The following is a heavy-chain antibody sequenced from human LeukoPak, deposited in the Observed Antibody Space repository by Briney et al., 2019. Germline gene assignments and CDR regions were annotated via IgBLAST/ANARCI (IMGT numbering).Heavy chain of an antibody. D-gene: IGHD3-3*01. J-gene: IGHJ5*02. CDR3: TRANYDFWSGYLNWFDP. CDR1: GFTFGDYA. Sequence: GGSLRLSCTASGFTFGDYAMSWFRQAPGKGLEWVGFIRSKAYGGTTEYAASVKGRFTISRDDSKSIAYLQMNSLKTEDTAVYYCTRANYDFWSGYLNWFDPWGQGTLVTVSS. CDR2: IRSKAYGGTT. V-gene: IGHV3-49*03.